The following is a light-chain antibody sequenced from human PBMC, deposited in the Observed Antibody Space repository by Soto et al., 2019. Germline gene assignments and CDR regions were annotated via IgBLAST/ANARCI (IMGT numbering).Light chain of an antibody. Sequence: DIQMTQSPSSLSASVGDRVTITCQASQDISDYLNWYQQKPGKAPKLLIYDAYNLEPGAPSRFSGGGFGTDFSFTISSLQAEDIGTYYCQQYDNVPLNFGGGTKLEIK. CDR1: QDISDY. CDR3: QQYDNVPLN. J-gene: IGKJ4*01. V-gene: IGKV1-33*01. CDR2: DAY.